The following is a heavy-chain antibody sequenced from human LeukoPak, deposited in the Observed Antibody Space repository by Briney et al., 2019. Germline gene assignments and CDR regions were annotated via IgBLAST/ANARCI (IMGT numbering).Heavy chain of an antibody. J-gene: IGHJ6*02. V-gene: IGHV1-46*01. CDR1: GYTFTSYY. CDR2: INPSGGST. Sequence: ASVKVSCKASGYTFTSYYMHWVRQAPGQGLEWMGIINPSGGSTNYAQKFQGRVIMTRDTSTSTVYMELSSLRSEDTAVYYCARDGRFEGAIYYYYGMDVWGQGTTVTVSS. D-gene: IGHD3-16*01. CDR3: ARDGRFEGAIYYYYGMDV.